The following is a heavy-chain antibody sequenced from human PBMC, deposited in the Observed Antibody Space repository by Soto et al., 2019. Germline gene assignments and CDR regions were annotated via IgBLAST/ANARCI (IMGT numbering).Heavy chain of an antibody. CDR2: ISGSGGNT. CDR1: GFTFSSYA. V-gene: IGHV3-23*01. J-gene: IGHJ5*02. CDR3: AKGVIVVVVAATPNWFDP. D-gene: IGHD2-15*01. Sequence: EVQLLESGGGLVQPGGSLRLSCAASGFTFSSYAMSWVRQAPGKGLEWVSAISGSGGNTYYADSVKGRFTISRDNSKNTLYLQMNSLRAEDTAVYYCAKGVIVVVVAATPNWFDPWGQGTLVTVSS.